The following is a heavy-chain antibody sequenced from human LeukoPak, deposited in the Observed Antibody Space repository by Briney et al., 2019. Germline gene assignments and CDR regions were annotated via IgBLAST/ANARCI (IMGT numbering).Heavy chain of an antibody. J-gene: IGHJ4*02. V-gene: IGHV4-34*01. D-gene: IGHD6-13*01. CDR2: ISHSGST. Sequence: PSETLSLTCAVYGGSFSGYYWSWIRQPPGRGLEWIGEISHSGSTNYNPSLKSRVTISVDTSKNQFSLKLSSVTAADTAVYYCASTQQLAYFDYWGQGTLVTVSS. CDR3: ASTQQLAYFDY. CDR1: GGSFSGYY.